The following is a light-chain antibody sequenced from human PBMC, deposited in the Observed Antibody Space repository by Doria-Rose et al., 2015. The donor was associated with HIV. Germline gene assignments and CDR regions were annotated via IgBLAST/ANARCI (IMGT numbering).Light chain of an antibody. CDR1: QSFSSTY. Sequence: TQSPGTLSLSPGERATLSCRASQSFSSTYLAWYQQKPGQAPSLLIYDGSTRATGIPDRFSVSGSGTDFTLTINRLEPEDFALYYCHQYGTSWTFVQGTKVEI. CDR3: HQYGTSWT. J-gene: IGKJ1*01. CDR2: DGS. V-gene: IGKV3-20*01.